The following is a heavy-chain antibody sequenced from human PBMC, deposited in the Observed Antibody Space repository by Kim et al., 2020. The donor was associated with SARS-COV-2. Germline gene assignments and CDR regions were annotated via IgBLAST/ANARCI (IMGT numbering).Heavy chain of an antibody. J-gene: IGHJ4*02. CDR3: ARRRGGGYNKYYFDY. CDR1: GGSISSYY. CDR2: IYYSGST. Sequence: SETLSLTCTVSGGSISSYYWSWIRQPPGKGLEWIGYIYYSGSTNYNPSLKSRVTISVDTSKNQFSLKLSSVTAADTAVYYCARRRGGGYNKYYFDYWGQGTLVTVSS. V-gene: IGHV4-59*08. D-gene: IGHD5-12*01.